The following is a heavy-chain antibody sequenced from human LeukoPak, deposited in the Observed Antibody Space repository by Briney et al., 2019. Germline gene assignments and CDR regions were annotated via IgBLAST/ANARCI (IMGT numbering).Heavy chain of an antibody. V-gene: IGHV4-4*07. CDR2: IYSSGVT. CDR3: AREWTGYCNGGSCPFHMDV. CDR1: GGSISSYY. J-gene: IGHJ6*03. Sequence: SETLSLTCTVSGGSISSYYWSWIRQPAGKGLEWIGRIYSSGVTHYNPSLDSRVTMSVDTSKNQFSLKLRSVTAVDTAMYYCAREWTGYCNGGSCPFHMDVWGKGTTVTVSS. D-gene: IGHD2-15*01.